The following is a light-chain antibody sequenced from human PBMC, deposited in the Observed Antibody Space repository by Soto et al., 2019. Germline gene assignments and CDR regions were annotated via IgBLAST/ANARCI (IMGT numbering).Light chain of an antibody. CDR3: QQYNNWLPFT. Sequence: EIVMTQSPATLSVSPGERATLSCRASQSVSSTLAWYQQKPGQAPRLLIYGASTRATGIPARFSGSGSGTEFTLTISSLQSEDFAVYYCQQYNNWLPFTFGPGTKVDI. CDR1: QSVSST. V-gene: IGKV3-15*01. CDR2: GAS. J-gene: IGKJ3*01.